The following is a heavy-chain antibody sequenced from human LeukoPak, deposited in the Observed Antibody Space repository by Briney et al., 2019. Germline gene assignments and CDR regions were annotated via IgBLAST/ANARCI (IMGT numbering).Heavy chain of an antibody. V-gene: IGHV1-18*01. CDR3: ARPEIPAYYYDSSGYYLFLDY. CDR1: GYTFTSYG. D-gene: IGHD3-22*01. CDR2: ISAYNDNT. Sequence: ASVKVSCKASGYTFTSYGISWVRQAPGQGLEWMGWISAYNDNTNYAQKLQGRVTMTTDTSTSTAYMELRSLRSGDTAVYYCARPEIPAYYYDSSGYYLFLDYWGQGTLVTVSS. J-gene: IGHJ4*02.